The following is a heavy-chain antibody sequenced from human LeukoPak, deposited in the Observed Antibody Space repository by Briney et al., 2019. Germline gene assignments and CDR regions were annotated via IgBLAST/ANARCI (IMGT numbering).Heavy chain of an antibody. D-gene: IGHD5-24*01. Sequence: ASVTVSCKASGYTFTGYYMHWVRQAPGQGLEWMGWINPNSGGTNYAQKFQGRVTMTRDTSISTAYMELSRLRSDDTAVYYCARTARLQFYGYFDYWGQGTLVTVSS. V-gene: IGHV1-2*02. CDR3: ARTARLQFYGYFDY. J-gene: IGHJ4*02. CDR2: INPNSGGT. CDR1: GYTFTGYY.